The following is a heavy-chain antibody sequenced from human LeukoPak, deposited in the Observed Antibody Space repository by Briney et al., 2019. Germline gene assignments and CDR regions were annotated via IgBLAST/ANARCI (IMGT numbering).Heavy chain of an antibody. CDR3: AKDNQRGGFQH. Sequence: PGGSLRLSCAASGFTFSTCNMNWVRQAPGKGLEWVSLISGDGATTYYADSVKGRFNISRDNSKSSLYLQMNSLRSEDSALYYCAKDNQRGGFQHWGQGTLVTVSS. CDR1: GFTFSTCN. CDR2: ISGDGATT. V-gene: IGHV3-43*02. J-gene: IGHJ1*01. D-gene: IGHD3-16*01.